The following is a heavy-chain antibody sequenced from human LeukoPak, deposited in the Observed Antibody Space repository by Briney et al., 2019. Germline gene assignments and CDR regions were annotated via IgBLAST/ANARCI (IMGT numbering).Heavy chain of an antibody. CDR2: ISSSSSYI. CDR1: GFTFSSYS. Sequence: GGSLRLSCAASGFTFSSYSMNWVRQAPGKGLEWVSSISSSSSYIYYADSVKGRFTISRDNAKNSLSLQMNSLRAEDTAVYYCARDGGRYYYYGMDVWGQGTTVTVSS. V-gene: IGHV3-21*01. CDR3: ARDGGRYYYYGMDV. D-gene: IGHD1-14*01. J-gene: IGHJ6*02.